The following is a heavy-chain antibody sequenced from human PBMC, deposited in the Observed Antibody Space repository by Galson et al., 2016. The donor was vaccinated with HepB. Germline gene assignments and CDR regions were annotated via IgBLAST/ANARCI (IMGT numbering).Heavy chain of an antibody. CDR3: VKAHDITLDWLLGALDV. Sequence: SLRLSCAASGFTFTDYAMSWVRQAPGKGLEWVSGVSGSGGRTYLADSVKGRFTISRDISKSTLYLQMNSLRVEDTAVYYCVKAHDITLDWLLGALDVWGQGTTVTVSS. CDR1: GFTFTDYA. CDR2: VSGSGGRT. J-gene: IGHJ6*01. D-gene: IGHD3/OR15-3a*01. V-gene: IGHV3-23*01.